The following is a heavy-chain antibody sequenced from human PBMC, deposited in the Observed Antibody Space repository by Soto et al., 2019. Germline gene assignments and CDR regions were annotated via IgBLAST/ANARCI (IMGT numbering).Heavy chain of an antibody. CDR1: GFTFSSYA. V-gene: IGHV3-64*01. D-gene: IGHD2-21*01. CDR2: ISSNGGST. Sequence: EVQLVESGGGLVQPGGSLRLSCAASGFTFSSYAMHWVRQAPGKGLEYVSAISSNGGSTYYANSVKGRFTISRDNSKNTLYLQTGSLRSEDLAVYYCARDRSSVSKGVVMRYYYYMYVWGKGTTVTVSS. CDR3: ARDRSSVSKGVVMRYYYYMYV. J-gene: IGHJ6*03.